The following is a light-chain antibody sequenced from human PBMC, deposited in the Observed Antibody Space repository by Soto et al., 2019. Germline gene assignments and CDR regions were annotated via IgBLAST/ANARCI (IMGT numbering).Light chain of an antibody. J-gene: IGKJ1*01. Sequence: DIVMTQSPDSLAVSLGERATINCRSSQSVLYSSSNKNYLAWYQQKPGQPPKLLIYWASTRESGVPDRFSGSGSGTDFTLTISSLQAEDVAVYYCQQYCSSPWTFGQGTKVESK. CDR1: QSVLYSSSNKNY. V-gene: IGKV4-1*01. CDR3: QQYCSSPWT. CDR2: WAS.